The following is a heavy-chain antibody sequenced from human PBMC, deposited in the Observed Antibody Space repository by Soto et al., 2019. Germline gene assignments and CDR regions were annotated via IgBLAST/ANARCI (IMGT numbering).Heavy chain of an antibody. Sequence: VQLLESGGGLVQPGGSLRLPCVASGFTFSSFAMTWVRQAPGKGLEWVSAISGSSSHTYYADSVKGRFTISRDNSKNTLYLQMNSLRAEDTAVYYCAKATYSSGWRYYFDYWGQGTLVTVSS. CDR1: GFTFSSFA. V-gene: IGHV3-23*01. J-gene: IGHJ4*02. D-gene: IGHD6-19*01. CDR2: ISGSSSHT. CDR3: AKATYSSGWRYYFDY.